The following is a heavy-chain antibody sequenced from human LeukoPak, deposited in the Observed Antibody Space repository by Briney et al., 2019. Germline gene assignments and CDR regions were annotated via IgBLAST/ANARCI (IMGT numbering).Heavy chain of an antibody. CDR3: AREEAEGDFNI. V-gene: IGHV4-4*07. CDR2: IYISGST. CDR1: GGAISSYY. Sequence: SETLSLTCTVSGGAISSYYWSWIRQPAGKGLEWIGRIYISGSTNYNPSLKSRITMSVDTSRIQFSLKVSSVTAADTAMYYCAREEAEGDFNIWGQGTMVTVSS. D-gene: IGHD2-21*01. J-gene: IGHJ3*02.